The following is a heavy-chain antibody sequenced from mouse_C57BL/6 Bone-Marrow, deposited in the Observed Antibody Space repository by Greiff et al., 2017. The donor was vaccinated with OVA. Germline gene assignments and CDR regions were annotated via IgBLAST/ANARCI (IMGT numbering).Heavy chain of an antibody. J-gene: IGHJ3*01. Sequence: QVQLQQPGAELVKPGASVKLSCKASGYTFTSYWMHWVKQRPGRGLEWIGRIDPNSGGTKYNEKFKSKATLTVDKPSSTAYMQLSSLTSEDSAVYYGARGPSDSYYLAWFAYWGQGTLVTVSA. CDR2: IDPNSGGT. CDR1: GYTFTSYW. CDR3: ARGPSDSYYLAWFAY. V-gene: IGHV1-72*01. D-gene: IGHD2-12*01.